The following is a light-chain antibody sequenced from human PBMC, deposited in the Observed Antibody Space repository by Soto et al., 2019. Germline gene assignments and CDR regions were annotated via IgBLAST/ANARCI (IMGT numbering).Light chain of an antibody. CDR1: ESISSTS. Sequence: EIVLTQSPGTLSLSPGESATLSCRASESISSTSLAWYQQKPGQAPRLLIYGTSSRATDIPGRFTGSGSGTDFNLTIRRLEPEDFAVYYCHQYGRPPLTLGGGTKV. J-gene: IGKJ4*01. CDR2: GTS. CDR3: HQYGRPPLT. V-gene: IGKV3-20*01.